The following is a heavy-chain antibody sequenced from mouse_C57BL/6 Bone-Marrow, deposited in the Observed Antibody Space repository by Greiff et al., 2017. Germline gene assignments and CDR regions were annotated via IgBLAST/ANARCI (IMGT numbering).Heavy chain of an antibody. J-gene: IGHJ3*01. CDR3: TRDEVYDGSFAY. Sequence: EVQRVESGEGLVKPGGSLKLSCAASGFTFSSYAMSWVRQTPEKRLEWVAYISSGGDYIYYADTVKGRFTISRDNARNTLYLQMSSLKSEDTAMYYCTRDEVYDGSFAYWGQGTLVTVSA. CDR1: GFTFSSYA. CDR2: ISSGGDYI. V-gene: IGHV5-9-1*02. D-gene: IGHD2-3*01.